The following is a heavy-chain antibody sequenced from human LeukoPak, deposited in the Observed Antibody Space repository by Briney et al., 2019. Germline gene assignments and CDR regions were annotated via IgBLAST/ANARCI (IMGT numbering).Heavy chain of an antibody. CDR1: GFTFSSYS. D-gene: IGHD2-2*01. V-gene: IGHV3-48*04. CDR3: AKDRASGYCSSTSCQPYYYYGMDV. CDR2: IGSSSSTI. J-gene: IGHJ6*02. Sequence: GGSLRLSCAASGFTFSSYSMNWVRQAPGKGLEWVSYIGSSSSTIYYADSVKGRFTISRDNAKNSLYLQMNSLRAEDTALYYCAKDRASGYCSSTSCQPYYYYGMDVWGQGTTVTVSS.